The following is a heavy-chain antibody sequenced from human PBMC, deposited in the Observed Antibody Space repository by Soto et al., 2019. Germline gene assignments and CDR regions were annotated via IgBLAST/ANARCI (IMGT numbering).Heavy chain of an antibody. CDR2: MNPNSGNT. V-gene: IGHV1-8*01. J-gene: IGHJ3*02. CDR3: ARGIPTYCSSTRCYDIDAFDI. CDR1: GYTFTSYD. Sequence: ASVKVSCKASGYTFTSYDINWVRQATGQGLEWMGWMNPNSGNTGYAQKFQGRVTMTRNTSISTAYMELSSLRSEDTAVYYCARGIPTYCSSTRCYDIDAFDIWGQRTTVTVSS. D-gene: IGHD2-2*01.